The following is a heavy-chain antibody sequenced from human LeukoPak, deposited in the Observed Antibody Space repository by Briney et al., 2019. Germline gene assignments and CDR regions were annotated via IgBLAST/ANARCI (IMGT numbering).Heavy chain of an antibody. J-gene: IGHJ6*02. CDR3: AIVGAIYYYYGMDV. CDR1: GYTFTSYA. D-gene: IGHD1-26*01. V-gene: IGHV7-4-1*02. Sequence: ASVEVSCKASGYTFTSYAMNWVRQAPGQGLEWMGWINTNTGNPTYAQGFTGRFVFSLDTSVSTAYLQISSLKAEDTAVYYCAIVGAIYYYYGMDVWGQGTTVTVSS. CDR2: INTNTGNP.